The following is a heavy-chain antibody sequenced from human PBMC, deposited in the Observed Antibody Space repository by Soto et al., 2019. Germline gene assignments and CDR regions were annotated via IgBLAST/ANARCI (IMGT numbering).Heavy chain of an antibody. CDR2: IDPSDSYT. CDR1: GYSFTSYW. D-gene: IGHD1-26*01. V-gene: IGHV5-10-1*01. CDR3: TRFRTLWYSGSYPTMYDAFDI. J-gene: IGHJ3*02. Sequence: GESLKISCKGSGYSFTSYWISWVRQMPGKGLEWMGRIDPSDSYTNYSPSFQGHVTISADKSISTAYLQWSSLKASDTAMYYCTRFRTLWYSGSYPTMYDAFDIWAQGTMDTVSS.